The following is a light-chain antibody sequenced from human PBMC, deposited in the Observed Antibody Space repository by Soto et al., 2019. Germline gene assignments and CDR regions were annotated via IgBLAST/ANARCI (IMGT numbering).Light chain of an antibody. J-gene: IGLJ3*02. CDR2: RNN. Sequence: QLVLTQPPSASGTPGQRVTISCSGSSSNIGSNYVYWYQQLPGTAPKLLIYRNNQRPSGVPDRFSGSKSGTSASLAISGLRSEDEADYYCAAWDDSLSGRWVFGGGTKLTVL. V-gene: IGLV1-47*01. CDR1: SSNIGSNY. CDR3: AAWDDSLSGRWV.